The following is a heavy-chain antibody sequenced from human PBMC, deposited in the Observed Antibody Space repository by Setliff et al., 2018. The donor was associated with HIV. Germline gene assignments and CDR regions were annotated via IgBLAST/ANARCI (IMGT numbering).Heavy chain of an antibody. J-gene: IGHJ3*02. CDR3: ARAPHEGLLWFGGGGFDI. CDR2: IIPIFGTA. D-gene: IGHD3-10*01. V-gene: IGHV1-69*13. Sequence: SVKVSCKASGGTFSSYAISWVRQAPGQGLEWMGGIIPIFGTANYAQKFQGRVTITADESASTAYMELNSLRCEDMAVYYCARAPHEGLLWFGGGGFDIWGQGTMVTVSS. CDR1: GGTFSSYA.